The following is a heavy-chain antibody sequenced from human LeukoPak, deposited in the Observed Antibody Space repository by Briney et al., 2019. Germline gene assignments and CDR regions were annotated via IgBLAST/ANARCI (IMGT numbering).Heavy chain of an antibody. J-gene: IGHJ4*02. CDR1: GYTFTDYY. Sequence: ASVKVSCKGSGYTFTDYYMHWVRQAAGQGLEWMGWIYPNRGGTNYAQKFQGRVTMTRDTSINTAYMELGRLRSDDTAVYYCARAYDGSGNLDYWGQGTLVTVSS. CDR2: IYPNRGGT. V-gene: IGHV1-2*02. CDR3: ARAYDGSGNLDY. D-gene: IGHD3-22*01.